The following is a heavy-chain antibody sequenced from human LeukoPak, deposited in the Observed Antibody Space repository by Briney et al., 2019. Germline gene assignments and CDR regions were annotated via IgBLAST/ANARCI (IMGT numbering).Heavy chain of an antibody. J-gene: IGHJ4*02. D-gene: IGHD3-22*01. CDR2: IYYSGST. V-gene: IGHV4-30-4*01. CDR3: ARDRTDSSGYYYYFDY. CDR1: GGSISSGDYY. Sequence: SRTLSLTCTVSGGSISSGDYYWSWIRQPPGKGLEWIGYIYYSGSTYYNPSLKSRVTISVDTSKNQFSLKLSSVTAADTAVYYCARDRTDSSGYYYYFDYWGQGTLVTVSS.